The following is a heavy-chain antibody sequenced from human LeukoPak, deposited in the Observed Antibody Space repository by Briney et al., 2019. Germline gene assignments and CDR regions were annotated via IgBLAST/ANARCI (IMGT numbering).Heavy chain of an antibody. V-gene: IGHV1-2*02. CDR1: GYSFTGYY. CDR2: INPNSGGT. CDR3: ARDYDTIFGVILPFDY. Sequence: GASVKVSCKASGYSFTGYYLHWVRQAPGQGPEWMGWINPNSGGTKYAQKFQGRVSMTRDTSINTAYVELNRLRPDDTAVYFCARDYDTIFGVILPFDYWGQGTLVTVSS. D-gene: IGHD3-3*01. J-gene: IGHJ4*02.